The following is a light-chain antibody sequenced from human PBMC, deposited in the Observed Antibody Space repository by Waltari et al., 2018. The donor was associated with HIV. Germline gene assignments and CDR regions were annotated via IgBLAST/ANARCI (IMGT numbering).Light chain of an antibody. V-gene: IGLV2-23*01. J-gene: IGLJ1*01. CDR3: CSDAGRSSYV. Sequence: QSALTQPASVSGSPGQSITLSCTGTSRDVGSYNVVSWYQQHPGKAPKLMIYVGSKRASGVSNCVSVSESGNTASLTISGLQAEDEADYYGCSDAGRSSYVFGAGTKVTVL. CDR2: VGS. CDR1: SRDVGSYNV.